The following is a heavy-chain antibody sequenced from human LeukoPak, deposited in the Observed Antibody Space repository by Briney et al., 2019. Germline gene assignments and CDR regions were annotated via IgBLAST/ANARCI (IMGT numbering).Heavy chain of an antibody. CDR3: ARDYSGWFDP. CDR2: IIPIFGTA. CDR1: GGTFSSYA. Sequence: GASVTVSCTASGGTFSSYAISWVRQAPGQGLEWMGGIIPIFGTANYAQKFQGRVTITADESTGTAYMELSSLRSEDTAVYYCARDYSGWFDPWGQGTLVTVSS. D-gene: IGHD4-11*01. J-gene: IGHJ5*02. V-gene: IGHV1-69*13.